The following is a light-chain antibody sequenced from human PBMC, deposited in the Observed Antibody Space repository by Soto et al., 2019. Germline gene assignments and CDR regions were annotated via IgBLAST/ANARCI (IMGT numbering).Light chain of an antibody. J-gene: IGLJ2*01. CDR2: EVT. CDR3: TSYAGSDNPVL. Sequence: QSALTQPPSASGSPGQSVTIPCTGTSNDIGEYHYVSWYQQHPGKAPKLMIYEVTQRPSGVPHRFSGSKSGNTASLTVSGLQPEDEADYYCTSYAGSDNPVLFGGGTQVTVL. V-gene: IGLV2-8*01. CDR1: SNDIGEYHY.